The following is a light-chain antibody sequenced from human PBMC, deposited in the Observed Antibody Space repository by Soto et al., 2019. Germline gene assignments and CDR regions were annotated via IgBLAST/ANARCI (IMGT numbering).Light chain of an antibody. CDR3: QVWDSSTKVV. CDR2: RDS. J-gene: IGLJ2*01. V-gene: IGLV3-9*01. CDR1: NIGSKN. Sequence: SYELTQPLSVSVALGQTARITCGGNNIGSKNVHWYQQKPAQAPVLVIYRDSNRPSGIPERFSGSNSGNTATRTISRAQAGDEADYYCQVWDSSTKVVFGGGTKVTVL.